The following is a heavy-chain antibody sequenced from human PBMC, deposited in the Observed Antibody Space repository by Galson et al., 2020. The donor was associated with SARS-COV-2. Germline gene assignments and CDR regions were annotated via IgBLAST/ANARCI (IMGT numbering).Heavy chain of an antibody. CDR1: SGSISSSAYY. CDR2: VYYSGSA. D-gene: IGHD3-22*01. V-gene: IGHV4-39*01. CDR3: ARLSYDSTAYYFAFDY. Sequence: RTSETLSLTCTVSSGSISSSAYYWAWIRQPPGKGLEWIASVYYSGSASYSPSLKSRVTISVDTSKNQLSLKLRSMTAADTAVYYCARLSYDSTAYYFAFDYWGQGTQVTVSS. J-gene: IGHJ4*02.